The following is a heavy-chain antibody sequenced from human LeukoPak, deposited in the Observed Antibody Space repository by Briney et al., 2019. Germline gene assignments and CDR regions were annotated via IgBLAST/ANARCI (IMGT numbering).Heavy chain of an antibody. Sequence: PGGFLRLSCAASVFTFSSYAMSWVRHAPWKGLEWVLGISGSGGSTYYADSVKGRFTISRDNSKNTLYLQMNSLRAEDTAVYYCAKDIWGILPSSDSSDYWGQGTLVTVSS. J-gene: IGHJ4*02. CDR3: AKDIWGILPSSDSSDY. CDR2: ISGSGGST. CDR1: VFTFSSYA. V-gene: IGHV3-23*01. D-gene: IGHD3-16*01.